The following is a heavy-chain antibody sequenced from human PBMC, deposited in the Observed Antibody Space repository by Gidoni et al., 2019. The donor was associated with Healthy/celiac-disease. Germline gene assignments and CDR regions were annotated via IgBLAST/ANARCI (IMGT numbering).Heavy chain of an antibody. CDR2: IYSGGST. Sequence: EVQLVESGGGLIQPGGSLRLSCSASGFTVRSNYMSWVRQAPGKGLEWVSVIYSGGSTYYADSVKGRFTISRDNSKNTLYLQMNSLRAEDTAVYYCARDLRGQQLVRWYFDLWGRGTLVTVSS. D-gene: IGHD6-13*01. CDR1: GFTVRSNY. CDR3: ARDLRGQQLVRWYFDL. V-gene: IGHV3-53*01. J-gene: IGHJ2*01.